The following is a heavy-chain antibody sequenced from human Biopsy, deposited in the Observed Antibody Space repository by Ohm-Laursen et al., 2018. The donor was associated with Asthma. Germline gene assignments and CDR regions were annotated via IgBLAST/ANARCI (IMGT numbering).Heavy chain of an antibody. CDR3: ARAVQSDDFVTGYYNSYFDF. D-gene: IGHD3-9*01. Sequence: PTQTLTLTCAVSGFSLRDARMGVSWIRQPPGKAPEWLALIYGNDDRDYSQSLKSRLTITKDTSRRQVVLKMTNMDPVDTGTYFCARAVQSDDFVTGYYNSYFDFWGQGSLVSVSS. CDR1: GFSLRDARMG. V-gene: IGHV2-26*01. CDR2: IYGNDDR. J-gene: IGHJ4*01.